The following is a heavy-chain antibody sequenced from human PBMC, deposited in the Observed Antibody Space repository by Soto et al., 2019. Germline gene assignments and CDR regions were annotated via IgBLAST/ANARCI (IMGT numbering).Heavy chain of an antibody. V-gene: IGHV3-30-3*01. Sequence: HPGGSLRLSCAASGFTFSSYAMHWVRQAPGKGLEWVAVISYDGSNKYYADSVKGRFTISRDNSKNTLYLQMNSLRAEDTAVYYCARGRKRITMIGWYFDLWGRGTLVTVSS. CDR2: ISYDGSNK. D-gene: IGHD3-22*01. CDR1: GFTFSSYA. CDR3: ARGRKRITMIGWYFDL. J-gene: IGHJ2*01.